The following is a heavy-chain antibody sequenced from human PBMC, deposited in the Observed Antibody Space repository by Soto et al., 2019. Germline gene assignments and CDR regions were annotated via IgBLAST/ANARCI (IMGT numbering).Heavy chain of an antibody. CDR1: GYTFTSYG. D-gene: IGHD2-21*02. CDR2: ISVYNGNT. Sequence: ASVKFSCKASGYTFTSYGISWVRQAPGQGLEWMGWISVYNGNTNYAQKLQGRVTMTTDTSTSTAYMELRSLRSDDTAVYYCARDLTATDASDIWGQGTMVTVSS. CDR3: ARDLTATDASDI. J-gene: IGHJ3*02. V-gene: IGHV1-18*01.